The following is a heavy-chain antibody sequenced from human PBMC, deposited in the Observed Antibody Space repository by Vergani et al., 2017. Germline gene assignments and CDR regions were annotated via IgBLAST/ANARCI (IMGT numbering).Heavy chain of an antibody. CDR2: ISWNSGST. D-gene: IGHD6-19*01. CDR1: GFTFDDYA. V-gene: IGHV3-9*01. Sequence: EVQLVESGGGVVRPGGSLRLSCAASGFTFDDYAMHWVRQAPGKGLEWVSGISWNSGSTGYADSVKGRFTISRDNAKNSLYLQMNSLRAEDTALYYCAKAPALSDIAVAGSYFDYWGQGTLVTVSS. CDR3: AKAPALSDIAVAGSYFDY. J-gene: IGHJ4*02.